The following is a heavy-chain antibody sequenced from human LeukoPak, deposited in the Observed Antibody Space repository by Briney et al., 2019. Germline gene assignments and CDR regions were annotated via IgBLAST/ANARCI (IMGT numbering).Heavy chain of an antibody. J-gene: IGHJ4*02. CDR1: GGSFSGYY. D-gene: IGHD5-12*01. V-gene: IGHV4-34*01. CDR3: ARRKGVDIVATIQTAPFDY. CDR2: INHSGST. Sequence: PSETLSLTCAVYGGSFSGYYWSWIRQPPGKGLEWIGEINHSGSTNYNPSLKSRVTISVDTSKNRFSLKLSSVTAADTAVYYCARRKGVDIVATIQTAPFDYWGQGTLVTVSS.